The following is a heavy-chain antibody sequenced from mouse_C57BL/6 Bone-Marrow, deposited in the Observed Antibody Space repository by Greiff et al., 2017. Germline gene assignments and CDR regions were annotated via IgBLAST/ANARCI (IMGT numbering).Heavy chain of an antibody. D-gene: IGHD2-2*01. CDR1: GYTFTSYW. CDR3: ARERDGYDGYYYAMDY. Sequence: VQLQQPGAELVMPGASVKLSCKASGYTFTSYWMHWVKQRPGQGLEWIGEIDPSDSYTNYNQKFKGKSTLTVDKSSSTAYMQLSSLTSEDSAVYYCARERDGYDGYYYAMDYWGQGTSVTVSS. V-gene: IGHV1-69*01. CDR2: IDPSDSYT. J-gene: IGHJ4*01.